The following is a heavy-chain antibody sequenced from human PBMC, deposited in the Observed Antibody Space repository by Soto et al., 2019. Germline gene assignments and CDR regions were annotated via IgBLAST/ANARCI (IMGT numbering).Heavy chain of an antibody. Sequence: SQTLSLTCAISGHRVSSNSAAWTLIRQSTSRGLEWLGRTYYRSKWYNDYAVSVKSRTTINPDTSKKQFSLPLNSVNPEDTAVYYCARDGGYCSDTSCYRSACDYCGKRNLV. D-gene: IGHD2-2*02. V-gene: IGHV6-1*01. CDR2: TYYRSKWYN. J-gene: IGHJ4*02. CDR1: GHRVSSNSAA. CDR3: ARDGGYCSDTSCYRSACDY.